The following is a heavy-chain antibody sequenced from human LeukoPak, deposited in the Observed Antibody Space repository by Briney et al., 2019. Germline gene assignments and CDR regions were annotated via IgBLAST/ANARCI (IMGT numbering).Heavy chain of an antibody. Sequence: GGSLRLSCAASGFTLNNYAMMWVRQAPGKGPEWVSAIRGGGGSAFYADSVKGRFTISRDNSKYTLFLQMNSLRAEDTAVYYCARDPNGDYIGAFDMWGPGTMVTVSS. D-gene: IGHD4-17*01. V-gene: IGHV3-23*01. CDR3: ARDPNGDYIGAFDM. CDR1: GFTLNNYA. CDR2: IRGGGGSA. J-gene: IGHJ3*02.